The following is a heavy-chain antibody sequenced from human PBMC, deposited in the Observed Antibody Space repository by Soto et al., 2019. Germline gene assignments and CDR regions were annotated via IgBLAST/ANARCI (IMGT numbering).Heavy chain of an antibody. CDR1: GGTFSSYA. CDR3: ARALVGASLVGGRSYGMDV. Sequence: QVQLVQSGAEVKKPGSSVKVSCKASGGTFSSYAIGWVRQAPGQGLEWMGGIIPIFGTANYAQKFQGRVTITADESTSTAYMELSSLRSEDTAVYYCARALVGASLVGGRSYGMDVWGQGTTVTVSS. CDR2: IIPIFGTA. D-gene: IGHD1-26*01. J-gene: IGHJ6*02. V-gene: IGHV1-69*01.